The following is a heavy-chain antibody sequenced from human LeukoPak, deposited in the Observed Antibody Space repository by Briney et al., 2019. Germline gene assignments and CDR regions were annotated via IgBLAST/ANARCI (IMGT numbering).Heavy chain of an antibody. V-gene: IGHV4-31*03. CDR1: GGSISSGGYY. Sequence: PSETLSLTCTVSGGSISSGGYYWSWIRQHPGTGLEWIGYIYYSGSTYYNPSLKSRVTISVDTSKNQFSLKLSSVTAADTAVYYCARAPCSGGSCYFDYWGQGTLVTVSS. J-gene: IGHJ4*02. CDR3: ARAPCSGGSCYFDY. CDR2: IYYSGST. D-gene: IGHD2-15*01.